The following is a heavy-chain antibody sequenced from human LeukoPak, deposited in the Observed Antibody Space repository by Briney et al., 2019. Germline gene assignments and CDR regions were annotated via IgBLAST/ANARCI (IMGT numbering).Heavy chain of an antibody. D-gene: IGHD3-10*01. J-gene: IGHJ1*01. CDR1: GYSFTSYW. V-gene: IGHV5-51*01. Sequence: GESLKISCKGSGYSFTSYWIGWVRQMPGKGLEWMGIIYPGDSDTRYSPSFQGQVTISADKSISTAYLQWSSLKASDTAMYYCASLYYGSGSLQYFQHWGQGTRVTVSS. CDR3: ASLYYGSGSLQYFQH. CDR2: IYPGDSDT.